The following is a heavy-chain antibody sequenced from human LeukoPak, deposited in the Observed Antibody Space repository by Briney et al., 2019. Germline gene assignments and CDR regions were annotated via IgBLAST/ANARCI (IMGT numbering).Heavy chain of an antibody. V-gene: IGHV3-21*01. CDR3: VSGYDNYYYYYYMDV. J-gene: IGHJ6*03. Sequence: GGSLRLSCAASGFTFSSYSMNWVRQAPGKGLERVSSISSSSSYIYYADSVKGRFTISRDNAKNTLYLQMNSLRAEDTAVYYCVSGYDNYYYYYYMDVWGKGTTVTVSS. CDR2: ISSSSSYI. CDR1: GFTFSSYS. D-gene: IGHD5-12*01.